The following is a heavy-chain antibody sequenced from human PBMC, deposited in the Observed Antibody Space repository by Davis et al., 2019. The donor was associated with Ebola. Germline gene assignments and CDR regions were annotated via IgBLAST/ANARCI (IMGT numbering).Heavy chain of an antibody. CDR2: IRSKANSYAT. CDR1: GFTFNIFD. CDR3: SFTTPDAFDI. J-gene: IGHJ3*02. V-gene: IGHV3-73*01. D-gene: IGHD1-14*01. Sequence: GESLKISCAASGFTFNIFDMHWVRQASGKGLEWVGRIRSKANSYATAYAASVKGRFTISRDDSKNTAYLQMNSLKTEDTAVYYCSFTTPDAFDIWGQGTMVTVSS.